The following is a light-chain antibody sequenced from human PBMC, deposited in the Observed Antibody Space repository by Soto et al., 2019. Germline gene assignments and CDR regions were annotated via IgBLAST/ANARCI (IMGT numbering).Light chain of an antibody. CDR3: QSHDNSLSGFYV. CDR1: STNIGAGYA. Sequence: QSALTQAPSVSGAPGQRVTVSCTGSSTNIGAGYAVHWYQQLPGTAPKLLIYGNTIRPSGVPDRFSGSRSGTSASLAITGLQAEDEADYYCQSHDNSLSGFYVFGTGTKVTVL. J-gene: IGLJ1*01. CDR2: GNT. V-gene: IGLV1-40*01.